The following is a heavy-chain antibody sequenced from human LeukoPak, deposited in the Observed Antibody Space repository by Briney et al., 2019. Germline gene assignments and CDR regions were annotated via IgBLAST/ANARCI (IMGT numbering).Heavy chain of an antibody. Sequence: GGSLRLSCAASGFTFNDYDMHWVRQAPGKGLEWVSFITGSGVTTSYADSVKGRFTISRDSAKHSLYLQMNSLRAEDTAVYYCARPTGSGSINSWGQGTLVTVSS. J-gene: IGHJ4*02. CDR3: ARPTGSGSINS. CDR2: ITGSGVTT. V-gene: IGHV3-48*01. CDR1: GFTFNDYD. D-gene: IGHD6-19*01.